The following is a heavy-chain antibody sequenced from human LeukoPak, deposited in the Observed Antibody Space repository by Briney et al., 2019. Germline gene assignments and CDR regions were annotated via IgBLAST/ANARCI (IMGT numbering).Heavy chain of an antibody. Sequence: ASVKVSCKASGYTFTSYGISWVRQAPGQGLEWMGWISAYNGNTNYAQKLQGRVTMTTDTSTSTAYMELRSLRSDDTAVYYCARVTHSSSWYQVYYYMDVWGKGTTVTVSS. CDR1: GYTFTSYG. D-gene: IGHD6-13*01. CDR3: ARVTHSSSWYQVYYYMDV. CDR2: ISAYNGNT. V-gene: IGHV1-18*01. J-gene: IGHJ6*03.